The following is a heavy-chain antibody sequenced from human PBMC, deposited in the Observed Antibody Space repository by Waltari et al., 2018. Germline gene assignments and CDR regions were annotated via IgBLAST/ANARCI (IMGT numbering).Heavy chain of an antibody. D-gene: IGHD3-10*01. CDR1: GFTASRNY. Sequence: EVQLVESGGGLLQPGGSLRLSCPASGFTASRNYMSWVRQAPGKGLELVSVFYTGGSTYYADSVKGRFTISRDNSKNTLYLQMNSLRAEDTAVYYCARGDGVRGVIFDYWGQGTLVTVSS. CDR3: ARGDGVRGVIFDY. J-gene: IGHJ4*02. CDR2: FYTGGST. V-gene: IGHV3-53*01.